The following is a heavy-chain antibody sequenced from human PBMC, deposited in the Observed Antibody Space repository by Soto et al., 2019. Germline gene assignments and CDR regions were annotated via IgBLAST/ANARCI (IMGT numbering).Heavy chain of an antibody. D-gene: IGHD1-26*01. CDR1: GGSISSYY. V-gene: IGHV4-59*01. CDR3: AREVGANFDY. J-gene: IGHJ4*02. CDR2: IYYSGST. Sequence: QVQLQESGPGLVKPSETLSLTCTVSGGSISSYYWSWIRQPPGKGLEWIGYIYYSGSTNYNPSLKSRVTISVDTSKNQFSLKLSSVTAADTAVYYCAREVGANFDYWGQGTLVTVSS.